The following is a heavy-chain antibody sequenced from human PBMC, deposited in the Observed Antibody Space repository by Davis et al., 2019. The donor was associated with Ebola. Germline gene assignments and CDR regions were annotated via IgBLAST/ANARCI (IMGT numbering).Heavy chain of an antibody. D-gene: IGHD3-10*01. V-gene: IGHV7-4-1*02. CDR1: GYTFTSYA. CDR2: INTNTGNP. J-gene: IGHJ6*02. CDR3: ARTREVGLWYYGMDV. Sequence: AASVKVSCKASGYTFTSYAMNWVRQAPGQGLEWMGWINTNTGNPTYAQGFTGRFVFSLDTSVSTAYLQISSLKAEDTAVYYCARTREVGLWYYGMDVWGQGTTVTVSS.